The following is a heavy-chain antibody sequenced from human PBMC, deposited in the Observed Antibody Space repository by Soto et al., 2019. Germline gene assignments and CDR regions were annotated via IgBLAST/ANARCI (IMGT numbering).Heavy chain of an antibody. J-gene: IGHJ4*02. V-gene: IGHV1-69*13. CDR2: IIPTFGTA. CDR1: GGTFSSYA. Sequence: PSVKVSCKASGGTFSSYAISWVRQAPGQGLEWMGGIIPTFGTANYAQKFQGRVTITADESTSTAYMELSSLRSEDTAVYYCARDHYTKEWLVIGYWGQGTLVNVSS. CDR3: ARDHYTKEWLVIGY. D-gene: IGHD6-19*01.